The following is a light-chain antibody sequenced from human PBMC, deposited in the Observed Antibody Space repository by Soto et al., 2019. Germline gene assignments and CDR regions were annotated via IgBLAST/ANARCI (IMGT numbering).Light chain of an antibody. Sequence: DVVMTQSPLSLPVTLGQPASISCRSSHSVLYSDGNTYLNWFQQKPGHPPRLLIYKVSKRFSGVPDRFGGSGSGTYFTLKIDRVEADDVGLYYCMQLSHFPWTFGQGTKVEV. CDR3: MQLSHFPWT. J-gene: IGKJ1*01. CDR1: HSVLYSDGNTY. CDR2: KVS. V-gene: IGKV2-30*01.